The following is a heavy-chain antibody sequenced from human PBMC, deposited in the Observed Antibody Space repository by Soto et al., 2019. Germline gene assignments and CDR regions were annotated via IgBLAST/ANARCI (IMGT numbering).Heavy chain of an antibody. CDR2: IKAYNGNR. J-gene: IGHJ4*02. Sequence: QVQLVQSGAEVKKPGASVKVSCKASGYTFTSYGISWVRQAPGPGLDWMGWIKAYNGNRNYAQKLQGRVTMTTDTSTSTAYMELRSLRSDDTAVYYWGREAVSGRTGFDYWGQGTLVTVSS. V-gene: IGHV1-18*01. CDR1: GYTFTSYG. D-gene: IGHD6-19*01. CDR3: GREAVSGRTGFDY.